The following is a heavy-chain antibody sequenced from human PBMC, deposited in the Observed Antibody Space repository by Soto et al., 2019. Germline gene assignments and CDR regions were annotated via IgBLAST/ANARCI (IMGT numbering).Heavy chain of an antibody. V-gene: IGHV3-30*03. Sequence: GGSLRLSCAASGFSFRTYGMHWVRQAPGKGLEWVALISYDGSSKFYVDSVKGRLTISRDNSKNTLYLQLNSLRAEDTAVYYCAGGWNYFDYWGQGTLVTVSS. CDR2: ISYDGSSK. CDR1: GFSFRTYG. D-gene: IGHD6-19*01. CDR3: AGGWNYFDY. J-gene: IGHJ4*02.